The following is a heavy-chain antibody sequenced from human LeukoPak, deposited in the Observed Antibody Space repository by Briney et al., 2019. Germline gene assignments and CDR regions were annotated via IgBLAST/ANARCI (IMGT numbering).Heavy chain of an antibody. D-gene: IGHD6-13*01. Sequence: GESLKISCKGSGSSFTSYWIGWVRPMPGKGLEWMGIIYPGDSDTRYSPSFQGQVTISADKSISTAYLQWSSLKASDTAMYYCARPRIAAAGNVYYMDVWGKGTTVTVSS. CDR2: IYPGDSDT. J-gene: IGHJ6*03. V-gene: IGHV5-51*01. CDR1: GSSFTSYW. CDR3: ARPRIAAAGNVYYMDV.